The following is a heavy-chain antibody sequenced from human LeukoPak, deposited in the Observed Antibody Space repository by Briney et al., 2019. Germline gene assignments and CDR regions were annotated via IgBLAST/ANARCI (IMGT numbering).Heavy chain of an antibody. CDR1: GFTFSSYA. D-gene: IGHD2-21*02. V-gene: IGHV3-23*01. CDR3: AKRDRPCSGDCSAPYYFDY. CDR2: ISCSGRTT. J-gene: IGHJ4*02. Sequence: PGGSLRLSCAASGFTFSSYAMSWVRQAPWKGLEWVSSISCSGRTTYYSDSVKGRLTISRDNSKNTLYLQMSSLRAEDTAVYYCAKRDRPCSGDCSAPYYFDYWGQGTLVTVSS.